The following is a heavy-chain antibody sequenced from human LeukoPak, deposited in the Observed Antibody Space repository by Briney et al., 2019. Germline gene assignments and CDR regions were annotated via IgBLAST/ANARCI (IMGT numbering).Heavy chain of an antibody. J-gene: IGHJ4*02. CDR1: GFTFSSYA. Sequence: GGSLRLSCAASGFTFSSYAMHWVRQAPGEGLEWVSSISGSGGNTYYADSVKGRFTISRDNSKNTLYLQMNRLRAEDTAVYYCAPKVVGSTPFDYWGQGTLVTVSS. V-gene: IGHV3-23*01. CDR2: ISGSGGNT. D-gene: IGHD2-15*01. CDR3: APKVVGSTPFDY.